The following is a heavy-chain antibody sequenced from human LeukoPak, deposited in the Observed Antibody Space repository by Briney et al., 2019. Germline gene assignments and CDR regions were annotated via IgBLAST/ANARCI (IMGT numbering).Heavy chain of an antibody. J-gene: IGHJ5*02. CDR3: ARVVSKRLCSGGSCCSSWFDR. CDR1: GSSISSGGYS. V-gene: IGHV4-30-2*01. Sequence: PSQTLSLTCAVSGSSISSGGYSWGWIPQPPGKGLEWIVYIYHSRCTYYNPSLKSRVTVSVDRSKNQFSLKLSSVTAADKAVYYCARVVSKRLCSGGSCCSSWFDRWGQGTLVTVSS. CDR2: IYHSRCT. D-gene: IGHD2-15*01.